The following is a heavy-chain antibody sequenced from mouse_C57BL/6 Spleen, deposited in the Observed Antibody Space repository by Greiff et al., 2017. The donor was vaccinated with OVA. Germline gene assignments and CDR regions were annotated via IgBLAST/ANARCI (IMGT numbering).Heavy chain of an antibody. D-gene: IGHD2-4*01. Sequence: EVKLQESGGDLVKPGGSLKLSCAASGFTFSSYGMSWVRQTPDKRLEWVATISSGGSYTYYPDSVKGRFTISRDNAKNTLYLQMSSLKSEDTAMYYCARHYYDYGYAMDYWGQGTSVTVSS. CDR1: GFTFSSYG. CDR2: ISSGGSYT. CDR3: ARHYYDYGYAMDY. J-gene: IGHJ4*01. V-gene: IGHV5-6*01.